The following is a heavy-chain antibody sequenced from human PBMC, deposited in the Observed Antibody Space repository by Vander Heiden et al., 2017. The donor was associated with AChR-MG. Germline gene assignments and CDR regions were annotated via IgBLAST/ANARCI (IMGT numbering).Heavy chain of an antibody. CDR2: IYYSGST. V-gene: IGHV4-39*01. Sequence: LQLQESGPGLVQPSETLSLTCTVPGGSISSSRYYWGWIRQPPGKGLEWIGSIYYSGSTYYNPSLKSRVTISVDTSKIQFSLKLSSVTAADTAVYYCASLRIKLQLRGYGMDVWGQGTTVTVSS. D-gene: IGHD1-1*01. CDR1: GGSISSSRYY. CDR3: ASLRIKLQLRGYGMDV. J-gene: IGHJ6*02.